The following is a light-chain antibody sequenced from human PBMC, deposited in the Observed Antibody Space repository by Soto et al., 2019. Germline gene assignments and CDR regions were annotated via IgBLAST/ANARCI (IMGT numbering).Light chain of an antibody. V-gene: IGKV1-39*01. J-gene: IGKJ1*01. CDR1: ESISSW. CDR2: AAA. Sequence: DIQMTQSPSTLSASVGDRATLTCRASESISSWLAWYQQKPGKAPKLLIYAAARLQTGVPSRFSGSGSGTDFTLTISSLQPEDFATYYCQQAYGAPPTFGQGTKVDIK. CDR3: QQAYGAPPT.